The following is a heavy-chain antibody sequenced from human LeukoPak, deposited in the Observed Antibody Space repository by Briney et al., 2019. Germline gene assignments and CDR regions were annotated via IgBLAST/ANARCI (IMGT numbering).Heavy chain of an antibody. Sequence: SETLSLTCAVYGGSFSGYYWSWIRQPPGKGLEWIGEINHSGSTNYNPSLKSRVTISVDTSKNQFSLKLSSVTAADTAVYYCARARYYYYDSSGYPHNWFDPRGQGTLVTVSS. CDR3: ARARYYYYDSSGYPHNWFDP. V-gene: IGHV4-34*01. J-gene: IGHJ5*02. CDR2: INHSGST. CDR1: GGSFSGYY. D-gene: IGHD3-22*01.